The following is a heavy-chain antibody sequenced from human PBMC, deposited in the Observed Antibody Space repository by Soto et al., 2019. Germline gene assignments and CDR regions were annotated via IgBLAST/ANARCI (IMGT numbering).Heavy chain of an antibody. CDR2: INVGTGKT. D-gene: IGHD2-2*01. V-gene: IGHV1-3*01. Sequence: QVQLVQSGAEVKKPGATVKVSCKASGYSFTRYGMHWVRQAPGQRPEWLGWINVGTGKTENSQKFQGRVTLTRDTSASTVYMDLSSLRREDTAVYFCVRGGDIVVLPTAPCGPWGQGTQVTVSS. CDR3: VRGGDIVVLPTAPCGP. J-gene: IGHJ5*02. CDR1: GYSFTRYG.